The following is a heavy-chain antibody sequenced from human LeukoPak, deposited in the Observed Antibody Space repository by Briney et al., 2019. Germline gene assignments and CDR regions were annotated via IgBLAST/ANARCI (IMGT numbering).Heavy chain of an antibody. CDR1: GFTFSDYY. CDR3: ARYGADVLLWFGESGYGMDV. D-gene: IGHD3-10*01. Sequence: PGGSLRLSCAASGFTFSDYYMSWIRQAPGKGLEWVSYISSSSSYTNYADSVKGRFTISRDNAKSSLYLQMNSLRAEDTAVYYCARYGADVLLWFGESGYGMDVWGKGTTVTVSS. V-gene: IGHV3-11*06. CDR2: ISSSSSYT. J-gene: IGHJ6*04.